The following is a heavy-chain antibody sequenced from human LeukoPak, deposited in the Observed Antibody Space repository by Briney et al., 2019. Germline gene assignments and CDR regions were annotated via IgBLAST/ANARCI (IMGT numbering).Heavy chain of an antibody. D-gene: IGHD5-12*01. V-gene: IGHV1-2*02. CDR3: ARGRFSGYGAD. J-gene: IGHJ4*02. Sequence: GASVKVSCKASGYTFTDYFMHWVRQAPGRGLEWMGWINPNSGGTNFAQKFQGRVTMTRDTSTSTAYMELSSLTSDDTAVYYCARGRFSGYGADWGQGTLVTVSS. CDR1: GYTFTDYF. CDR2: INPNSGGT.